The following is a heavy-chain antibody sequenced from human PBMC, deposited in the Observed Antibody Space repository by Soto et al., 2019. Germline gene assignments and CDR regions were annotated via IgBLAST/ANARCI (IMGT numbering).Heavy chain of an antibody. D-gene: IGHD3-22*01. V-gene: IGHV4-59*01. CDR2: IYCSGST. Sequence: PSETMCVTCTVAGGYISGYYWSRIRPQTGKGLEWIGYIYCSGSTNYNPSLKSRVTISVATSKNQFSRKLSSVTAADTAVYYCARGAGAYYYDSSGYGPPFDYWGQGTLVTVSS. CDR1: GGYISGYY. CDR3: ARGAGAYYYDSSGYGPPFDY. J-gene: IGHJ4*02.